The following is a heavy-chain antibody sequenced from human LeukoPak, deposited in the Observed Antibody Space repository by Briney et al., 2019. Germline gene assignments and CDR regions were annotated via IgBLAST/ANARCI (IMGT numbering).Heavy chain of an antibody. CDR2: ISGSGGST. CDR1: GFTFSSYA. V-gene: IGHV3-23*01. J-gene: IGHJ4*02. Sequence: GGSLRLSCAASGFTFSSYAMSWVRQAPGKGLEWVSAISGSGGSTYYADSVKGRFTISRDNSKNTLYLQMNSLRAEDTAVYYCAKSSPGRKLTVFGVVPLDYWGQGTLVTVSS. D-gene: IGHD3-3*01. CDR3: AKSSPGRKLTVFGVVPLDY.